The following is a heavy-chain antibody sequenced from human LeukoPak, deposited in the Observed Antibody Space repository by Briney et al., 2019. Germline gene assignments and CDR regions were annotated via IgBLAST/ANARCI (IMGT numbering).Heavy chain of an antibody. CDR2: INLNSGGT. Sequence: ASVKVSCKASGYTFTGYYMHWVRQTPGQGLEWMGWINLNSGGTNYAQKFQGRVTMTRDTSISTAYMELSRLRSDDTAVYYCARETMVRGVIYYYYYMDVWGKGTTVTVSS. CDR1: GYTFTGYY. V-gene: IGHV1-2*02. J-gene: IGHJ6*03. D-gene: IGHD3-10*01. CDR3: ARETMVRGVIYYYYYMDV.